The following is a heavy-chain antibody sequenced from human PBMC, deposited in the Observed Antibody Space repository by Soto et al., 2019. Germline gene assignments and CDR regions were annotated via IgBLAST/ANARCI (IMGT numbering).Heavy chain of an antibody. CDR1: GGSISSSNW. Sequence: SETLSLTCAVSGGSISSSNWWSWVRQPPGKGLEWIGEIYHSGSTNYNPSLKSRVTISVDKYKNQFSLKLSSVTAADTAVYYCARVGCSGGSCFPYFDYWGQGILVTVSS. CDR2: IYHSGST. V-gene: IGHV4-4*02. J-gene: IGHJ4*02. CDR3: ARVGCSGGSCFPYFDY. D-gene: IGHD2-15*01.